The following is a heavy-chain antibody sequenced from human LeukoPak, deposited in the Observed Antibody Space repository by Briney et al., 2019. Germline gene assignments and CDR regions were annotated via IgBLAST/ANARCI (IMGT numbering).Heavy chain of an antibody. CDR1: GFTFSSYS. D-gene: IGHD6-13*01. Sequence: GGSLRLSCAASGFTFSSYSMNWVRQAPGKGLEWVSSTSSSSSYIYYADSVKGRFTIARDNAKKSLYLQMNSLRAEDTAVYYCASPYNSRWYELCYWGQGTLVTVSS. V-gene: IGHV3-21*01. J-gene: IGHJ4*02. CDR2: TSSSSSYI. CDR3: ASPYNSRWYELCY.